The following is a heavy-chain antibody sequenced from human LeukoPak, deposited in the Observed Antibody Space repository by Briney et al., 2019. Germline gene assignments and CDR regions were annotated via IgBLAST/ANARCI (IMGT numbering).Heavy chain of an antibody. CDR1: GYTFTGYY. D-gene: IGHD3-3*01. CDR3: ARVRFLEWLLDS. J-gene: IGHJ5*02. V-gene: IGHV1-2*02. CDR2: INPNSGGT. Sequence: ASVKVPCKASGYTFTGYYMHWVRQAPGQGLEWMGWINPNSGGTNYAQKFQGRVTMTRDTSISTAYMELSRLRSDDTAVYYCARVRFLEWLLDSWGQGTLVTVSS.